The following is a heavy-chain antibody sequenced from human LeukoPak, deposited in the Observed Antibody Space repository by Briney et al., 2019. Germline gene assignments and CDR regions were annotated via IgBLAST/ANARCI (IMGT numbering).Heavy chain of an antibody. Sequence: GGSLRLSCAASGFTFSSYWMSWVRQAPGKGLEWVANIKQDGSEKYYVDSVKGRFTISRDNAKNSLYLQMNSLRAEDTAVYYCAREGGEYSGYDLPLLGWDYYYGMDVWGQGTTVTVSS. CDR1: GFTFSSYW. CDR3: AREGGEYSGYDLPLLGWDYYYGMDV. CDR2: IKQDGSEK. V-gene: IGHV3-7*01. D-gene: IGHD5-12*01. J-gene: IGHJ6*02.